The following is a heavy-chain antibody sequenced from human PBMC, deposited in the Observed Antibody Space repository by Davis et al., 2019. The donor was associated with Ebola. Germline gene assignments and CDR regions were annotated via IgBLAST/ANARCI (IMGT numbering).Heavy chain of an antibody. CDR3: AKDRVGIAARPVWFDP. Sequence: GGSLRLSCAASGFTFSSYGMHWVRQAPGKGLEWVAVIWYDGSNKYYADSVKGRFTISRDNSKNTLHLQMNSLRAEDTAVYYCAKDRVGIAARPVWFDPWGQGTLVTVSS. V-gene: IGHV3-33*06. J-gene: IGHJ5*02. D-gene: IGHD6-6*01. CDR1: GFTFSSYG. CDR2: IWYDGSNK.